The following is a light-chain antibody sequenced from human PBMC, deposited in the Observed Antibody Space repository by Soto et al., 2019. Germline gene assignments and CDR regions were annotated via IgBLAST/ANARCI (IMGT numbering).Light chain of an antibody. Sequence: DIQLTQSPSFLSASVGDRVTITCRASQGISSYLAWYQQEPGKAPKLLIYAASTLQSGVPSRFSGSGSGTDFTLTISCLQSEDFATYYCQQYYSFPLTFGQGTKVDIK. J-gene: IGKJ1*01. CDR3: QQYYSFPLT. CDR1: QGISSY. CDR2: AAS. V-gene: IGKV1-9*01.